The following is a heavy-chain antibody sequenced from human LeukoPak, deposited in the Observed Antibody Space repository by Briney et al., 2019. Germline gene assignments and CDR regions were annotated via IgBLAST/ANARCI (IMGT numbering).Heavy chain of an antibody. CDR1: GFTFSSYA. V-gene: IGHV3-23*01. D-gene: IGHD2-8*01. CDR3: AKVEGYCTNGVCPYFDY. CDR2: ISGSGGST. Sequence: GGSLRLSCAASGFTFSSYAMSWVRQAPGKGLEWVSAISGSGGSTYYADSVKGRFTISRDNSKNTLYLQMNSLRAEDTAAYYCAKVEGYCTNGVCPYFDYWGQGTLVTVSS. J-gene: IGHJ4*02.